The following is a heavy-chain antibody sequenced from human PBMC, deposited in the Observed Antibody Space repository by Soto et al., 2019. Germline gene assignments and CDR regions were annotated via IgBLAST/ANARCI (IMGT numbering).Heavy chain of an antibody. CDR3: ARAEGGSHADYYGMDV. V-gene: IGHV1-69*02. CDR1: GGTFSSYT. D-gene: IGHD2-15*01. J-gene: IGHJ6*02. CDR2: IIPILGIA. Sequence: SVKVSCKASGGTFSSYTISWVRQAPGQGLEWMGRIIPILGIANYAQKFQGRVTITADKSTSTAYMELSSLRSEDTAVYYCARAEGGSHADYYGMDVWGQGTTVTVSS.